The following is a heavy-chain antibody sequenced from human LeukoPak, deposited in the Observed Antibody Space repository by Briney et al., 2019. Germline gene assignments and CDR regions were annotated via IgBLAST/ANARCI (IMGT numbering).Heavy chain of an antibody. CDR3: ARNGYNSGDH. V-gene: IGHV4-38-2*02. Sequence: SETLSLTCTVSGYSISGGYYRGWIRQPPGKGLEWIGSIYQSGNTYYNPSLKSRVTISVDMSKNQFSLKLRSVTAADTAVYYCARNGYNSGDHWGQGTLVTVSS. CDR2: IYQSGNT. J-gene: IGHJ4*02. CDR1: GYSISGGYY. D-gene: IGHD5-24*01.